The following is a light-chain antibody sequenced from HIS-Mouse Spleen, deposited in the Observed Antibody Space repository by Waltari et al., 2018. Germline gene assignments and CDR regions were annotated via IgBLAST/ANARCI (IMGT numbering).Light chain of an antibody. CDR2: WAC. V-gene: IGKV4-1*01. Sequence: EIVMTQSPDSLAVSLGDKATINCKSSQRVLFNSNNKNYLAWYQQKPGQPPKLLIYWACTRESGVPDRFSGSGSGTDFTLTISSLQAEDVAVYYCQQYYSTPLTFGGGTKVEIK. CDR1: QRVLFNSNNKNY. CDR3: QQYYSTPLT. J-gene: IGKJ4*01.